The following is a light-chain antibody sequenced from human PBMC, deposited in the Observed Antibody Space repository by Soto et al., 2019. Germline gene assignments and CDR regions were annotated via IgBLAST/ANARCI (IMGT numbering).Light chain of an antibody. V-gene: IGKV3-20*01. Sequence: EIVMTQSPGTLSLSPGERATLSCRASLSVSSRLAWYQQKPGQAPRLLISGASSRATGIPDRFSGSGFGTDFTLTISRLEPEDFALYYCQHYAGGSRITFGQGTRLEIK. CDR2: GAS. CDR1: LSVSSR. J-gene: IGKJ5*01. CDR3: QHYAGGSRIT.